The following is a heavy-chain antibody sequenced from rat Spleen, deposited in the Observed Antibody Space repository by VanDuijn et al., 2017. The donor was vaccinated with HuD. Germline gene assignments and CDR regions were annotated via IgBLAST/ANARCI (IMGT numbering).Heavy chain of an antibody. CDR1: GFSLISYA. V-gene: IGHV2S61*01. Sequence: QVQLKESGPGLVQSSQTLSLSCTVSGFSLISYAVNWVRQPPGKGLEWMGGIWGNGNANYNSLLKSRLSISRDTSKSQVFLKMNNLQTEDTAMYFCARADISAIYTDGIWGQGVMVTVSS. D-gene: IGHD1-2*01. J-gene: IGHJ2*01. CDR3: ARADISAIYTDGI. CDR2: IWGNGNA.